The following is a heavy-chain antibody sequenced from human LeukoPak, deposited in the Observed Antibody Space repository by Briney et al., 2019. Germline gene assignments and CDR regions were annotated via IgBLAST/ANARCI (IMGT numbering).Heavy chain of an antibody. J-gene: IGHJ4*02. V-gene: IGHV4-59*01. Sequence: PSETLSLTCTVSGGSINNYYWNWIRQPPGKGLEWIGYIYYSGSAKYNPSLKSRVTISVDTSKNQFSLKLSSVTAADTAVYYCAKSYGSGNYFDYWGQGTLVTVSS. CDR2: IYYSGSA. CDR3: AKSYGSGNYFDY. CDR1: GGSINNYY. D-gene: IGHD3-10*01.